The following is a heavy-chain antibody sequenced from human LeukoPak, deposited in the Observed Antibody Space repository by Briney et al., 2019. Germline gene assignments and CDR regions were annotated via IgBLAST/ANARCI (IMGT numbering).Heavy chain of an antibody. CDR2: ISSSSSYI. V-gene: IGHV3-21*01. Sequence: GGSLRLSCAASGFTSSSYSMNWVRQAPGKGLEWVSSISSSSSYIYYADSVKGRFTISRDNAKNSLYLQMNSLRAEDTAVYYCARDRLAAVNWFDPWGQGTLVTVSS. CDR1: GFTSSSYS. J-gene: IGHJ5*02. D-gene: IGHD6-13*01. CDR3: ARDRLAAVNWFDP.